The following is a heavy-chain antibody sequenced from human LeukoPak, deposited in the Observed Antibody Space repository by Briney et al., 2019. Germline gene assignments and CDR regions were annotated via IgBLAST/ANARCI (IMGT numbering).Heavy chain of an antibody. Sequence: ASVKVSCKASGYTFTSYGISWVRQAPGQGLEWMGWISAYNGNTNYAQKLQGRVTMTTDTSTSTAYMELRSLRSDDTAVYYCARDHNYDFWGGYYIGYYYYYMDVWGKGTTVTVSS. V-gene: IGHV1-18*01. D-gene: IGHD3-3*01. CDR3: ARDHNYDFWGGYYIGYYYYYMDV. J-gene: IGHJ6*03. CDR2: ISAYNGNT. CDR1: GYTFTSYG.